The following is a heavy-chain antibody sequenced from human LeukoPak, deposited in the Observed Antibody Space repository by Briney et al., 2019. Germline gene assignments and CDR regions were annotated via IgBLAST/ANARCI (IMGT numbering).Heavy chain of an antibody. CDR1: GFTFSSYA. CDR2: IGGSGGST. J-gene: IGHJ4*02. D-gene: IGHD5-18*01. V-gene: IGHV3-23*01. Sequence: PGGSLRLSCAASGFTFSSYAMSWVRQAPGKGLEWVSAIGGSGGSTYYADSVKGRFTISRDNSKNTLYLQMNSLRAEDTAAYYCAKDLEDTAVGFDYWGQGTLVTVSS. CDR3: AKDLEDTAVGFDY.